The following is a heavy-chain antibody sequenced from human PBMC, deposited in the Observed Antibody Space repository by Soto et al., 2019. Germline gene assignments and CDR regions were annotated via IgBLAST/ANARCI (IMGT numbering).Heavy chain of an antibody. Sequence: ASVKVSCKASGYTFTGYYMHWVRQAPGQGLEWMGWINPNSGGTNYAQKFQGWVTMTRDTSISTAYMELSRLRSDDTAVYYCARTNSVTGDDAFDIWGQGTMVTFSS. J-gene: IGHJ3*02. CDR3: ARTNSVTGDDAFDI. V-gene: IGHV1-2*04. D-gene: IGHD7-27*01. CDR2: INPNSGGT. CDR1: GYTFTGYY.